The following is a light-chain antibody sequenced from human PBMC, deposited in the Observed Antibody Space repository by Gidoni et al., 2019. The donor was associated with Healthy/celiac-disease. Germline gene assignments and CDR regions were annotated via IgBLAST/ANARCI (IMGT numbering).Light chain of an antibody. J-gene: IGLJ2*01. CDR2: YDS. CDR3: QVWDSSSDHVV. CDR1: NIGSKS. Sequence: GGNNIGSKSVHWYQQKPGQAPVLVIYYDSDRPSGIPERFSGSNSGNTATLTISRVEAGDEADYYCQVWDSSSDHVVFGGGTKLTVL. V-gene: IGLV3-21*04.